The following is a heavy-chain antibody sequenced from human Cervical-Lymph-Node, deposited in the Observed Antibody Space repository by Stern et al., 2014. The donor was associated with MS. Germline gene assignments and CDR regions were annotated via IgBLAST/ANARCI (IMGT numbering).Heavy chain of an antibody. CDR3: AHRRYSSSWYDYNWFDP. J-gene: IGHJ5*02. D-gene: IGHD6-13*01. V-gene: IGHV2-5*02. CDR2: IYWDDDK. CDR1: GFSLSTSGVG. Sequence: QVTLRESGPTLVKPTQTLTLTCTFSGFSLSTSGVGVGWIRQPPGKALEWIALIYWDDDKRYSPSLKSRLTISNDTSKNQVVLTMTNMDPVDTATDYCAHRRYSSSWYDYNWFDPWGQGTLVTVSS.